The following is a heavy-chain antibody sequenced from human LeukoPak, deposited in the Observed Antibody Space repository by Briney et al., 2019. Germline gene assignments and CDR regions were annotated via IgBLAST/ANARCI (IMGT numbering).Heavy chain of an antibody. V-gene: IGHV3-30-3*01. J-gene: IGHJ5*02. CDR2: ISYDGSNK. CDR1: GFTFSSYA. CDR3: AKDLGLSFDP. Sequence: GALRLSCAASGFTFSSYAMHWVRQAPGKGLEWVAVISYDGSNKYYADSVKGRFTISRDNSKNTLYLQMNSLRAEDTAVYYCAKDLGLSFDPWGQGTLVTVSS.